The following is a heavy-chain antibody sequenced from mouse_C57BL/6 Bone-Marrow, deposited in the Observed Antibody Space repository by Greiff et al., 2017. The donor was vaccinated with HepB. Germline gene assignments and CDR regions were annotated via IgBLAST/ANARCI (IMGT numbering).Heavy chain of an antibody. Sequence: EVKVEESGGGLVQSGRSLRLSCATSGFTFSDFYMEWVRQAPGKGLEWIAASRNKANDYTTEYSASVKGRFIVSRDTSQSILYLQMNALRAEDTAIYYCARAYYGSSFWYFDVWGTGTTVTVSS. CDR1: GFTFSDFY. CDR2: SRNKANDYTT. CDR3: ARAYYGSSFWYFDV. J-gene: IGHJ1*03. D-gene: IGHD1-1*01. V-gene: IGHV7-1*01.